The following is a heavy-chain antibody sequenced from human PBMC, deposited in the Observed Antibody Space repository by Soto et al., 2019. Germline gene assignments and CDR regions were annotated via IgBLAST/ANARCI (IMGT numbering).Heavy chain of an antibody. V-gene: IGHV1-18*01. Sequence: QVQLVQSGAEVKKPGASVKVSCKASGYTFTSYGISWVRQAPGQGLEWMGWISAYNGNTNYAQKLQGRVTMTTDTATRTAYRELRSVRADDTAVYYWAREGWVVLWFGDKGWFDPWGQGTLVTVSS. J-gene: IGHJ5*02. CDR3: AREGWVVLWFGDKGWFDP. D-gene: IGHD3-10*01. CDR1: GYTFTSYG. CDR2: ISAYNGNT.